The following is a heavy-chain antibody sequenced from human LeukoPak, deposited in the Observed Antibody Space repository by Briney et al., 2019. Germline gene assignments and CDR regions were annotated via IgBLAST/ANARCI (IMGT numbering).Heavy chain of an antibody. CDR2: IYYSGST. D-gene: IGHD2-2*01. CDR3: ARGSCSSTSCYARPYYFDY. V-gene: IGHV4-59*01. CDR1: GGSISSYY. Sequence: SETLSLTCTVSGGSISSYYWSWIRQPPGKGLEWIGHIYYSGSTNYNPSLKSRVTISVDTSKNQFSLKLSSVTAADTAVYYCARGSCSSTSCYARPYYFDYWGQGTLVTVSS. J-gene: IGHJ4*02.